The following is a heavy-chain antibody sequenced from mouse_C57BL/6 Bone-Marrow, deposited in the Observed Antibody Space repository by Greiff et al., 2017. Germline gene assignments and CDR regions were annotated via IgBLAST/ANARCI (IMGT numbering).Heavy chain of an antibody. D-gene: IGHD1-1*01. J-gene: IGHJ4*01. V-gene: IGHV1-64*01. Sequence: QVQLKQPGAELVKPGASVKLSCKASGYTFTSYWMHWVKQRPGQGLEWIGMIHPNSGSTNYNEKFKSKATLTVDKSSSTAYMQLSSLTSEDSAVYYCARRDYGSSYDYAMDYWGQGTSVTVSS. CDR3: ARRDYGSSYDYAMDY. CDR2: IHPNSGST. CDR1: GYTFTSYW.